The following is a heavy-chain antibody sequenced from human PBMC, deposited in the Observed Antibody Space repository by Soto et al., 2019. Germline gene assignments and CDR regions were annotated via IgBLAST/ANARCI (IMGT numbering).Heavy chain of an antibody. CDR2: INPATGAA. CDR1: GYPVTAYY. Sequence: QLHLVQSGAVVKKPGASVTVSCSASGYPVTAYYMHWVRQAPGRGLEWMGGINPATGAAKYTQTFQGRVNMTRDPSMSTVFMELGGLTSEDTAVFYWARGGGVGVAGSAAFDMWGQGTLVTVSS. J-gene: IGHJ3*02. V-gene: IGHV1-2*02. D-gene: IGHD3-3*01. CDR3: ARGGGVGVAGSAAFDM.